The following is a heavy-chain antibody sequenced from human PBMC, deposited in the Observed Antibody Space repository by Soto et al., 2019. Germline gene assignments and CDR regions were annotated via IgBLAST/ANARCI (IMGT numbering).Heavy chain of an antibody. D-gene: IGHD2-15*01. CDR3: AKGSGYCSGGSCYSWYYYYGMDV. CDR1: GFTFSSYG. CDR2: ISYDGSNK. V-gene: IGHV3-30*18. Sequence: SLRLSCAASGFTFSSYGMHWVRQAPGKGLEWVAVISYDGSNKYYADSVKGRFTISRDNSKNTLYLQMNSLRAEDTAVYYCAKGSGYCSGGSCYSWYYYYGMDVWGQGTTVTVSS. J-gene: IGHJ6*02.